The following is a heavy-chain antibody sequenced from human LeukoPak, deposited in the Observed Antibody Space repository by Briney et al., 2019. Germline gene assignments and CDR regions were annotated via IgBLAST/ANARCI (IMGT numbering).Heavy chain of an antibody. V-gene: IGHV4-30-4*08. Sequence: SETLSLTXTVSGGSISSGDYYWSWIRQPPGKGLEWIGYIYYSGSTYYNPSLKSRVTISVDTSKNQFSLKLSSVTAADTAVYYCARGRGQWGNWFDPWGQGTLVTVSS. J-gene: IGHJ5*02. CDR1: GGSISSGDYY. CDR3: ARGRGQWGNWFDP. D-gene: IGHD3-16*01. CDR2: IYYSGST.